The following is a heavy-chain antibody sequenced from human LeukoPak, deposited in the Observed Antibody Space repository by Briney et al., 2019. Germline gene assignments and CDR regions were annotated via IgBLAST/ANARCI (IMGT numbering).Heavy chain of an antibody. CDR3: TAMDCSGDTCYFIY. Sequence: PGGSLRLSCAASGFIFSNAWMSWVRQAPGKGLEWVGRIKGKYNGGTRDYAAPVKDRFTISRDDSKDTLYVQMNSLKIEDTAVYYCTAMDCSGDTCYFIYWGQGTLVTVSS. V-gene: IGHV3-15*01. CDR1: GFIFSNAW. CDR2: IKGKYNGGTR. D-gene: IGHD2-15*01. J-gene: IGHJ4*02.